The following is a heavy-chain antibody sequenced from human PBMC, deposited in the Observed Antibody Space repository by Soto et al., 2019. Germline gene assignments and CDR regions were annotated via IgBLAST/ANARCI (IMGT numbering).Heavy chain of an antibody. J-gene: IGHJ6*02. V-gene: IGHV1-3*01. Sequence: GXSXKVSFKATGYTXSSYAMDLVRQAPGQRLEWMGWINAGNGNTKYSQKFQGRVNITRDTSASTAYMELSSLRSEETAVYYCARDRIAARRGYYGMDVWGQGTTVTVSS. D-gene: IGHD6-6*01. CDR3: ARDRIAARRGYYGMDV. CDR1: GYTXSSYA. CDR2: INAGNGNT.